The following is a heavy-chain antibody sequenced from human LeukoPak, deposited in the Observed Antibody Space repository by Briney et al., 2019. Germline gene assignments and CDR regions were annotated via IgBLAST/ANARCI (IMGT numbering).Heavy chain of an antibody. CDR1: GFTFSSYA. D-gene: IGHD2-2*01. CDR3: AKDRSIVVLPAAIAFDI. J-gene: IGHJ3*02. Sequence: GASLRLSCAASGFTFSSYAMSWVRQAPGKGLEWVSAINGSGGSTYYADSVKGRITISRDNSKNTLYLQINSLRAEHTGVYYCAKDRSIVVLPAAIAFDIWGQRTMVSVSS. V-gene: IGHV3-23*01. CDR2: INGSGGST.